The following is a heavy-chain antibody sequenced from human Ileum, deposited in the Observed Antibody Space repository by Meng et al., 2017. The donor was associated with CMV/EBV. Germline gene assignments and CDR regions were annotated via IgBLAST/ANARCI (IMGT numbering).Heavy chain of an antibody. CDR1: GGSFSGYY. D-gene: IGHD1-14*01. CDR2: INHSGST. V-gene: IGHV4-34*01. Sequence: QVQLQQWGAGLFKPSEPLSLTCAVYGGSFSGYYWSWIRQPPGKGLVWNGEINHSGSTNYNPSLKSRVTISVDTSKNQFSLKLSSVTAADTAVYYCARKPGSLDYWGQGALVTVSS. CDR3: ARKPGSLDY. J-gene: IGHJ4*02.